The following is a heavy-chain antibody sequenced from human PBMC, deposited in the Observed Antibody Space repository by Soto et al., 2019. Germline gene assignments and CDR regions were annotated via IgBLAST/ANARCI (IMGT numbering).Heavy chain of an antibody. CDR3: AKGFGNSWAFDY. Sequence: QVHLVESGGGVVQPGRSLRLSCAASGFSFSTYGMHWVRQAPGKGLEWVAFISNDGSNKYYADSVKGRFTISRDNSKNTLYLPMNSLRAEDTAVYYCAKGFGNSWAFDYWGQGTLVPVSS. CDR1: GFSFSTYG. CDR2: ISNDGSNK. D-gene: IGHD1-7*01. J-gene: IGHJ4*02. V-gene: IGHV3-30*18.